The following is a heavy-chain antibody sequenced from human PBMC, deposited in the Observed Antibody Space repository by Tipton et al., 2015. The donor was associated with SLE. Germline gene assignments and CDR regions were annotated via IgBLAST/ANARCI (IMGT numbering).Heavy chain of an antibody. D-gene: IGHD6-19*01. Sequence: TLSLTCTVSGGSVSSGSYYWSWIRQPPGKGLEWIGYIYHSGSTYYNPSLKSRVTISVDTSKNQFSLKLSSVTAADTAVYYCAREIAVAGTRWYFDYWGQGTLVTVSS. CDR3: AREIAVAGTRWYFDY. CDR1: GGSVSSGSYY. J-gene: IGHJ4*02. V-gene: IGHV4-30-2*01. CDR2: IYHSGST.